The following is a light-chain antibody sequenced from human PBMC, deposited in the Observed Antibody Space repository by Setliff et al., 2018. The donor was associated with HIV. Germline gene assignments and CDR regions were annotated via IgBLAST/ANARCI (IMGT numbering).Light chain of an antibody. CDR2: EVR. Sequence: QSALTQPASVSGSPGQSITISCTGTSGDVGGYSYVSWYQQHPGKAPKLIIYEVRDRPSGVSNRFSGSKSGSTASLTISGLQAEDEADYYCSSYAITNTLPFGTGTKVTVL. CDR1: SGDVGGYSY. CDR3: SSYAITNTLP. V-gene: IGLV2-14*01. J-gene: IGLJ1*01.